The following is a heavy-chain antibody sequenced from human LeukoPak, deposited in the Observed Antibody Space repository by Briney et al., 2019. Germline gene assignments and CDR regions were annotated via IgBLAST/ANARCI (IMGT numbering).Heavy chain of an antibody. D-gene: IGHD5-24*01. CDR2: TFYSGNT. CDR3: ARTGGYSRSTGGWFDP. J-gene: IGHJ5*02. Sequence: SETLSLTCTVSGDSITSHYWSWVRQAPGKGLEWIGYTFYSGNTNYSPSLKSRVTISLDTSKKQFSLRLTSVTTADTAVYFCARTGGYSRSTGGWFDPWGQGTLVTVSS. V-gene: IGHV4-59*11. CDR1: GDSITSHY.